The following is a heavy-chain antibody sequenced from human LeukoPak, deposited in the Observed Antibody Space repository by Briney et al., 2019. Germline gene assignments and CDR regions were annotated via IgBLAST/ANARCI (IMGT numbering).Heavy chain of an antibody. D-gene: IGHD3-10*01. CDR3: AKGSDYYGSVTSKKTD. CDR2: ISGGSGNI. Sequence: PPGGSLRLSCSVSGFTFSKYAMHWVRQAPGKGLEWVSLISGGSGNIYYVDSVKGRFTISRDNSKNTLYVQMTSLRAEDTAIYYCAKGSDYYGSVTSKKTDWGQGTLVTVSS. V-gene: IGHV3-23*01. CDR1: GFTFSKYA. J-gene: IGHJ4*02.